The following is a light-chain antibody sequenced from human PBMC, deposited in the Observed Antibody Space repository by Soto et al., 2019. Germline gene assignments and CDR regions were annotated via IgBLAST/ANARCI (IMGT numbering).Light chain of an antibody. CDR2: GAS. J-gene: IGKJ5*01. Sequence: EVVLTQSPATQSVSPGERATLSCRASQTINSNLAWYQQKPGQAPRLLIYGASTRATGVPTRFSGSGSGTEFTLTISSLQSEDVAVYYCQQYHKWPITVGQGTRLESK. CDR3: QQYHKWPIT. CDR1: QTINSN. V-gene: IGKV3-15*01.